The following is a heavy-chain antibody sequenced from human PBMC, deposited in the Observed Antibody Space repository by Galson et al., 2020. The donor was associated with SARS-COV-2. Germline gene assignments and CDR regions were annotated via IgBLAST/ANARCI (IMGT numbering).Heavy chain of an antibody. D-gene: IGHD6-13*01. CDR3: AGSHKNFWYNFDN. Sequence: GGSLRLSCTASGLIFSDYYMTWIRQAPGKGLEWISYISPSSDYTTYADSVRGRFTISRDNTKTSIFLHMDSLRAEDTAVYYCAGSHKNFWYNFDNWGQGALVTVSS. CDR2: ISPSSDYT. CDR1: GLIFSDYY. V-gene: IGHV3-11*03. J-gene: IGHJ4*02.